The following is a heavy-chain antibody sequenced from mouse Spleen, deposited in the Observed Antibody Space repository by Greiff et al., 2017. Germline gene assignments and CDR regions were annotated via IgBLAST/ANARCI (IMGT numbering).Heavy chain of an antibody. V-gene: IGHV6-3*01. CDR2: IRLKSDNYAT. CDR3: TGYRYDGY. Sequence: DVMLVESGGGLVQPGGSMKLSCVASGFTFSNYWMNWVRQSPEKGLEWVAQIRLKSDNYATHYAESVKGRFTISRDDSKSSVYLQMNNLRAEDTGIYYCTGYRYDGYWGQGTTLTVSS. CDR1: GFTFSNYW. D-gene: IGHD2-14*01. J-gene: IGHJ2*01.